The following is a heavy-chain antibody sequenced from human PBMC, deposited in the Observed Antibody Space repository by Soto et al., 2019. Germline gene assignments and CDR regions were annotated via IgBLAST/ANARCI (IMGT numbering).Heavy chain of an antibody. D-gene: IGHD3-22*01. Sequence: ASVKVSCKFSGYTLTELSMHWVRQAPGKGLEWMGGFDPEDGETIYAQKFQGRVTMTEDTSTDTAYMELSSLRSEDTAVYYCATQMYDSSGYNYYYYGMDVWGQGTTVTVSS. CDR1: GYTLTELS. CDR3: ATQMYDSSGYNYYYYGMDV. J-gene: IGHJ6*02. V-gene: IGHV1-24*01. CDR2: FDPEDGET.